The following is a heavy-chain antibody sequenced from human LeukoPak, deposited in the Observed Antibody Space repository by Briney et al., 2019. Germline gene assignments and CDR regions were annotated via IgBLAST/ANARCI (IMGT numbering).Heavy chain of an antibody. Sequence: GGSLRLFCAASGFTFTSYSMNWVRQAPGKGLEWVSYIRSRPSTIYYADSVKGRFTISRDDAKNSLYLQMNSLRAEDTAIYYCVRDHHWGFDSWGQGTQVTVSS. D-gene: IGHD7-27*01. CDR1: GFTFTSYS. J-gene: IGHJ4*02. CDR2: IRSRPSTI. CDR3: VRDHHWGFDS. V-gene: IGHV3-48*01.